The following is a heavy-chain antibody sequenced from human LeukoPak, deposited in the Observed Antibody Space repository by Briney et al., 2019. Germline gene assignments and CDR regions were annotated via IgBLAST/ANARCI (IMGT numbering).Heavy chain of an antibody. Sequence: GGSLRLSCAASGFTFRSYWMSWVRQAPGKGLEWVANIKQDGSEKYYVDSLKGRFTISRDNAKNSLYLQMNSLRAEDTAVYYCAREEGTSGTTDGHYYYYMDVWGKGTTVTVSS. D-gene: IGHD1-1*01. CDR3: AREEGTSGTTDGHYYYYMDV. CDR2: IKQDGSEK. V-gene: IGHV3-7*01. CDR1: GFTFRSYW. J-gene: IGHJ6*03.